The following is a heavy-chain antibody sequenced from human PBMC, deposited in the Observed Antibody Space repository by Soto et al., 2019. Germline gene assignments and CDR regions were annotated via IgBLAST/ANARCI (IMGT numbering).Heavy chain of an antibody. CDR1: GFTVTSNG. J-gene: IGHJ4*01. Sequence: GGSLRLSCGVSGFTVTSNGVSWVRQAPGKGLEWVSAISPNGQGIWYADSVKGRFTISRDISRNTVFLQMDSLRAEDTAVYYCAKDRPYPRDYFHYRGQGTLVTVSS. CDR2: ISPNGQGI. V-gene: IGHV3-23*01. CDR3: AKDRPYPRDYFHY.